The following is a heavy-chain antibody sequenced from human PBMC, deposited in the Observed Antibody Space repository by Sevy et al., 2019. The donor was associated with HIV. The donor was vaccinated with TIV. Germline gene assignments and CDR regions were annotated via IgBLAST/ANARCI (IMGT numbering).Heavy chain of an antibody. Sequence: SETLSLTCAVYGGSFSGYYWSWIRQPPGKGLEWVVEINHSGSANYNPSLKSRVTISVDTSDNQFSLKLSSVTAADTAVYYCARHCSGSSCSHAFDIWGQGTMVTVSS. CDR3: ARHCSGSSCSHAFDI. V-gene: IGHV4-34*01. CDR2: INHSGSA. CDR1: GGSFSGYY. D-gene: IGHD2-2*01. J-gene: IGHJ3*02.